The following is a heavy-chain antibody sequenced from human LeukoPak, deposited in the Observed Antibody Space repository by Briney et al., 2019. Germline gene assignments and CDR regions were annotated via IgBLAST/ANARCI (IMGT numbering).Heavy chain of an antibody. Sequence: ASVKVSCKASGYTFAGYHMHWVRQAPGQGLEWMGRINPNSGDTNYAQKFQGRVAMTRDTSISTAFMELTRLRSDDTAVYYCARDYCSSTSCLFDYWGQGTLVTVSS. D-gene: IGHD2-2*01. V-gene: IGHV1-2*06. CDR1: GYTFAGYH. CDR2: INPNSGDT. J-gene: IGHJ4*02. CDR3: ARDYCSSTSCLFDY.